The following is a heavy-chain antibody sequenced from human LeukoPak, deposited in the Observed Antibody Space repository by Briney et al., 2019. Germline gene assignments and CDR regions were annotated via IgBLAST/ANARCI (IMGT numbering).Heavy chain of an antibody. Sequence: GGSLRLSCAASGFXFSDHYIDWVRQAPGKGLEWVGRTRNKANSYTTEYAASVKGRFTISRDDSKTSLYLQMNSLKTEDTAVYYCTRTEYCSAGRCYSDYFDSWGQGTLVTVSS. J-gene: IGHJ4*02. CDR3: TRTEYCSAGRCYSDYFDS. D-gene: IGHD2-15*01. V-gene: IGHV3-72*01. CDR2: TRNKANSYTT. CDR1: GFXFSDHY.